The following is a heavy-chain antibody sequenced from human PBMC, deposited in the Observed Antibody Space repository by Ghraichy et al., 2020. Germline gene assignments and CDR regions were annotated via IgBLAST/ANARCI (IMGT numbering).Heavy chain of an antibody. Sequence: ETLSLTCTVSGFSIDNSDYYWGWNRQTPGKGLEWIGSIFYSGSAYYNPSLKSRVTMSVDTSQNQFSLKLTSVTAADTAVYYCASLWVDSSTSNYFYDIDVGGPGTTVSVSS. CDR2: IFYSGSA. V-gene: IGHV4-39*01. CDR3: ASLWVDSSTSNYFYDIDV. CDR1: GFSIDNSDYY. J-gene: IGHJ6*02. D-gene: IGHD2-2*01.